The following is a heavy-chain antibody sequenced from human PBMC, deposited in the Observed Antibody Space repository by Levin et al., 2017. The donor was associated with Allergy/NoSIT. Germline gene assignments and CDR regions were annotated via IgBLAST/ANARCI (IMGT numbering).Heavy chain of an antibody. CDR1: GYTFTGYY. CDR2: INPTSGAT. D-gene: IGHD6-6*01. CDR3: TSLIAARVH. Sequence: GESLKISCKASGYTFTGYYIHWVRQAPGQGLEWMGGINPTSGATRFAQTFQGRVTMTRDTSISTAYMELSRLRSDDAAVYYCTSLIAARVHWGQGTLVTVSS. V-gene: IGHV1-2*02. J-gene: IGHJ4*02.